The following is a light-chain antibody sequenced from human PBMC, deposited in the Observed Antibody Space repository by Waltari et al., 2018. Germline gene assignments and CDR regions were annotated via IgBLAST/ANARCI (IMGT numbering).Light chain of an antibody. Sequence: DLQMTQSPSSLSASVGDRVTITCRASHGISNYLAWYQQKPGKVPEVLIYAASTLQSGVPSRFSGSGSGTDFTLTISSLQPEDVATYYWQNYNSAPPLTFGGGTKVEIK. CDR3: QNYNSAPPLT. CDR1: HGISNY. J-gene: IGKJ4*01. V-gene: IGKV1-27*01. CDR2: AAS.